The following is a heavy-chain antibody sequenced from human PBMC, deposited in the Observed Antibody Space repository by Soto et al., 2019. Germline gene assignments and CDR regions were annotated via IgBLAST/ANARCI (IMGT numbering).Heavy chain of an antibody. J-gene: IGHJ6*02. CDR3: ARGEQQLFRETYYYYGMDV. CDR2: IWYDGSNK. V-gene: IGHV3-33*01. CDR1: GFTFSSYG. Sequence: QVQLVESGGGVVQPGRSLRLSCAASGFTFSSYGMHWVRQAPGKGLEWVAVIWYDGSNKYYADSVKGRFTISRDNSKNTLYLQMNSLRAEDTAVYYCARGEQQLFRETYYYYGMDVWGQGTTVTVSS. D-gene: IGHD6-13*01.